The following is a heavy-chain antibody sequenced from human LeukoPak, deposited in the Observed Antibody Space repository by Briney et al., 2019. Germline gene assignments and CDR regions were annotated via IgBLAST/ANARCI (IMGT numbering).Heavy chain of an antibody. D-gene: IGHD1-14*01. V-gene: IGHV1-24*01. CDR3: ATGLLITEVYYLVY. CDR1: GYSLTDLS. J-gene: IGHJ4*02. Sequence: ASVEVSCKVSGYSLTDLSMHWVRQAPGKGLEWVGGYDPADGEPMYGQNFQGRVTLTDDRSTDTAYMELSSLRFEDTAVYYCATGLLITEVYYLVYWGQGTLVTVSS. CDR2: YDPADGEP.